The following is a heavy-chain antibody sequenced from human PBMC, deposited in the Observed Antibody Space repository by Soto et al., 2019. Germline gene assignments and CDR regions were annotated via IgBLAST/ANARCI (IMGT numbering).Heavy chain of an antibody. J-gene: IGHJ4*02. CDR3: ARGGYCSGGSCYALFDY. CDR2: ISAYNGNT. Sequence: ASVKVSCKASGYTFTSYGSSWVRQAPGQGLEWMGWISAYNGNTNYAQKLQGRVTMTTDTSTSTAYMELRSLRSDDTAVYYCARGGYCSGGSCYALFDYWGQGTLVTVSS. V-gene: IGHV1-18*01. CDR1: GYTFTSYG. D-gene: IGHD2-15*01.